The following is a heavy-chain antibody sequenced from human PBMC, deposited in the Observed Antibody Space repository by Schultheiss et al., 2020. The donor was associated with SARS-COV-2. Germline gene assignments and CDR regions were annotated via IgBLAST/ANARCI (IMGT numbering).Heavy chain of an antibody. CDR1: GYTFTSYG. CDR2: ISAYNGNT. D-gene: IGHD3-10*01. V-gene: IGHV1-8*02. J-gene: IGHJ6*02. Sequence: ASVKVSCKASGYTFTSYGISWVRQAPGQGLEWMGWISAYNGNTGYAQKFQGRVTMTRNTSISTAYMELSSLRSEDTAVYYCARGVHYGSGSWAYYYYGMDVWGQGTTVTVSS. CDR3: ARGVHYGSGSWAYYYYGMDV.